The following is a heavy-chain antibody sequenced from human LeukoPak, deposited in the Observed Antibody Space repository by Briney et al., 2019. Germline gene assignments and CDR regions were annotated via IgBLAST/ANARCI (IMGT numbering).Heavy chain of an antibody. CDR3: ARNTAYCLDS. CDR2: IHHSGDT. D-gene: IGHD1-26*01. V-gene: IGHV4/OR15-8*02. Sequence: SETLSLTCVVSGGSIGSGYYWSWVRQPPGKGLEWIGEIHHSGDTNYNPSLKSQVTMSMDTSKNQFSLKLTSVTAADTAIYYCARNTAYCLDSWGQGTLVTVSS. J-gene: IGHJ4*02. CDR1: GGSIGSGYY.